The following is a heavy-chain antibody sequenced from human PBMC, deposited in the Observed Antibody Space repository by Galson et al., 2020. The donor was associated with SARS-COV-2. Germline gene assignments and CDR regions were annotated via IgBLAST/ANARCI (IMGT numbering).Heavy chain of an antibody. D-gene: IGHD6-25*01. CDR1: GFTFSNAW. V-gene: IGHV3-15*01. CDR2: IKSKTDGGTT. CDR3: TLTYSSAEA. Sequence: GESLKISCAASGFTFSNAWMSWVRQAPGKGLEWVGRIKSKTDGGTTDYAAPVKGRFTISRDDSKNTLYLQMNSLKTEDTAVYYCTLTYSSAEAWGQGTLVTVSS. J-gene: IGHJ5*02.